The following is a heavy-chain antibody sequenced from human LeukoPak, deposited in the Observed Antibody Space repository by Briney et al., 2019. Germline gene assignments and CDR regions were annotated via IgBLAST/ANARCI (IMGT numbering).Heavy chain of an antibody. CDR3: ARVRYSSGWIDY. CDR2: INHSGST. CDR1: GGSFSGYY. D-gene: IGHD6-19*01. Sequence: SETQSLTCAVYGGSFSGYYWSWIRQPPGKGLEWIGEINHSGSTNYNPSLKSRVTISVDTSKNQFSLKLSSVTAADTAVYYCARVRYSSGWIDYWGQGTLVTVSS. V-gene: IGHV4-34*01. J-gene: IGHJ4*02.